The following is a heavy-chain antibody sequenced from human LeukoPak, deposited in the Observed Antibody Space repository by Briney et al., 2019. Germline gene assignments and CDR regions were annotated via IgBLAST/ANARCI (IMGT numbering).Heavy chain of an antibody. CDR1: GGSIRSYY. V-gene: IGHV4-59*01. D-gene: IGHD1-26*01. J-gene: IGHJ5*02. CDR2: IYHSGSS. CDR3: ARDSGSYSYNWFDP. Sequence: SETLSLTCTVSGGSIRSYYWSWIRQPPGKGLEWIGYIYHSGSSNYNPSLKSRVTISTDTSKNQFSLNLISMTAADTAVYYCARDSGSYSYNWFDPWGQGTLVTVSS.